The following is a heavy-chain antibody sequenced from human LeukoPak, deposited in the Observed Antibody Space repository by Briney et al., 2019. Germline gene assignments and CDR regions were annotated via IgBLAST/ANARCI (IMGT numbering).Heavy chain of an antibody. J-gene: IGHJ4*02. CDR2: IWYDGSNK. D-gene: IGHD5-18*01. CDR1: GFTFSTYS. Sequence: GGSLRLSCAASGFTFSTYSMNWVRQAPGKGLEWVAVIWYDGSNKYFADSVKGRFTISRDNFENTMSLQMNSLRADDTAVYYCARRGYSYEFDYWGQGTLVTVSS. CDR3: ARRGYSYEFDY. V-gene: IGHV3-33*08.